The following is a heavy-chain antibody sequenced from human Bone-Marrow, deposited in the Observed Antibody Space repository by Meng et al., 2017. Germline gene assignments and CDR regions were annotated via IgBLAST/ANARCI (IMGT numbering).Heavy chain of an antibody. V-gene: IGHV3-74*01. CDR2: VNSDGSGT. CDR3: AKIKYYYDSSGAFDI. Sequence: GGSLRLSCVASGFTFSTYWIHWVRQAPGEGLVWVSRVNSDGSGTTYADSVKGRFTISRDNAKNTLYLQMNSLRAEDTAVYYCAKIKYYYDSSGAFDIWGQGTMVTVSS. J-gene: IGHJ3*02. D-gene: IGHD3-22*01. CDR1: GFTFSTYW.